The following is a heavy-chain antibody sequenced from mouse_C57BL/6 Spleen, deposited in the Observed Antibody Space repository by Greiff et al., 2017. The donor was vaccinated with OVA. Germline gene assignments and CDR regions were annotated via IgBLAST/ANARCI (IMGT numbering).Heavy chain of an antibody. CDR3: ARIRRSYYAMDY. J-gene: IGHJ4*01. CDR1: GYSFTGYY. CDR2: INPSTGGT. Sequence: LVESGPELVKPGASVKISCKASGYSFTGYYMNWVKQSPEKSLEWIGEINPSTGGTTYNQKFKAKATLTVDKSSSTAYMQLKSLTSEDSAVYYCARIRRSYYAMDYWGQGTSVTVSS. V-gene: IGHV1-42*01. D-gene: IGHD2-12*01.